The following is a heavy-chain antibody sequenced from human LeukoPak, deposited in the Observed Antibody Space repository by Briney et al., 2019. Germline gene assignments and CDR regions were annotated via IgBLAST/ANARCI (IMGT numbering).Heavy chain of an antibody. CDR3: ARVHGYDYYFDY. Sequence: SQTLSLTCTVSGGSISSGGYYWSWIRQHPGKGLEWIGYICYSGSTYYNPSLKSRVTISVDTSKNQFSLKLSSVTAADTAVYYCARVHGYDYYFDYWGQGALVTVSS. J-gene: IGHJ4*02. CDR2: ICYSGST. V-gene: IGHV4-31*03. D-gene: IGHD5-12*01. CDR1: GGSISSGGYY.